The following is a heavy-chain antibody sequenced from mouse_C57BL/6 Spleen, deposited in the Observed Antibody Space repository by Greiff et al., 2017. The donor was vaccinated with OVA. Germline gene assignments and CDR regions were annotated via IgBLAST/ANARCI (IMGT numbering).Heavy chain of an antibody. D-gene: IGHD1-1*01. CDR1: GFTFSSYT. CDR2: ISGGGGNT. CDR3: ARDYGSSPAWFAY. V-gene: IGHV5-9*01. J-gene: IGHJ3*01. Sequence: EVKVVESGGGLVKPGGSLKLSCAASGFTFSSYTMSWVRQTPEKRLEWVATISGGGGNTYYPDSVKGRFTISRDNAKNTLYLHMSSLRSEDTALYYCARDYGSSPAWFAYWGQGTLVTVSA.